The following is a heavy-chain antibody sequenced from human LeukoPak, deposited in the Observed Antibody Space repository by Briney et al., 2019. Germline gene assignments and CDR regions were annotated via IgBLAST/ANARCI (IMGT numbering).Heavy chain of an antibody. CDR3: AKVFVLLRGTPENWFDP. CDR2: ISGSGGYT. D-gene: IGHD1-14*01. V-gene: IGHV3-23*01. J-gene: IGHJ5*02. Sequence: GGSLRLSCAASGFTFSSYAMTWVRQAPGKGLEWVSGISGSGGYTYYADSVKGRFTISRDNSKNTLYLQMNSLRVEDTAVYFCAKVFVLLRGTPENWFDPWGQGTLVTVSS. CDR1: GFTFSSYA.